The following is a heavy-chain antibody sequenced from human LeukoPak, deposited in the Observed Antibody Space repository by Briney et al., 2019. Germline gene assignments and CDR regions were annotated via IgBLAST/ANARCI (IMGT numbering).Heavy chain of an antibody. Sequence: GGPLRLSCAASGFTFSSYWMSWVRQAPGKGLEWVANIREDGSDKHYVDSVRGRFTISRDNAKNSLHLQMNSLRAEDTATYYCARDPEMEKGRDGLDHWGQGTLVIVSS. V-gene: IGHV3-7*01. D-gene: IGHD5-24*01. CDR1: GFTFSSYW. J-gene: IGHJ4*02. CDR2: IREDGSDK. CDR3: ARDPEMEKGRDGLDH.